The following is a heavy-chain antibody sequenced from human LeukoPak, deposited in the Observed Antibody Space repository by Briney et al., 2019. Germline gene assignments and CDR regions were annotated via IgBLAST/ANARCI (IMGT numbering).Heavy chain of an antibody. CDR1: GFTFSSYA. Sequence: GGSLRLSCAASGFTFSSYAMSWVRQAPGKGLEWVSAISGSGGSTYSADSVKGRFTISRDNSKNTLYLQMNSLRAEDTAVYYCAKDSKIVGATFRSYHYMDVWGKGTAVTVSS. CDR3: AKDSKIVGATFRSYHYMDV. D-gene: IGHD1-26*01. CDR2: ISGSGGST. J-gene: IGHJ6*03. V-gene: IGHV3-23*01.